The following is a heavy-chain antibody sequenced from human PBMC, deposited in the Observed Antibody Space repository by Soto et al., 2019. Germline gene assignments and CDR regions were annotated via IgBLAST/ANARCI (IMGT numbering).Heavy chain of an antibody. CDR3: AHLVVAGITYYFDS. Sequence: ASVKVSCKASGYTFTSYGISWVRQAPGQGLEWMGWISAYNGNTNYAQKLQGRVTMTTDTSTSTAYMELRSLRSDDTATYYCAHLVVAGITYYFDSWGQGTLVTVSS. J-gene: IGHJ4*02. D-gene: IGHD2-15*01. CDR1: GYTFTSYG. V-gene: IGHV1-18*01. CDR2: ISAYNGNT.